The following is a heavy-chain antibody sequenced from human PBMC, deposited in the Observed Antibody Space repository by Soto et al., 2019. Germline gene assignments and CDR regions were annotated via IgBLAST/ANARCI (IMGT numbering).Heavy chain of an antibody. Sequence: PSETLSLTCTVSGGSISSCYWSWIRQSPGKGLEWIGYIYYSGSTNYNPSLKSRVTISVDTSKNQFSLKLSSVTAADTAVYYCARGGISGASCLFDYWGQGTLVTVSS. CDR2: IYYSGST. CDR3: ARGGISGASCLFDY. V-gene: IGHV4-59*01. CDR1: GGSISSCY. J-gene: IGHJ4*02. D-gene: IGHD2-15*01.